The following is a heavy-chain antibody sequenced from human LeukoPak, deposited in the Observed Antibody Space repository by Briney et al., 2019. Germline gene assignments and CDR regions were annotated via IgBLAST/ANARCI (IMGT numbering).Heavy chain of an antibody. J-gene: IGHJ1*01. CDR3: VRDGKLGTTRPHNYEH. CDR2: IYYSWDT. CDR1: GGSISSTSYY. V-gene: IGHV4-39*07. D-gene: IGHD1-26*01. Sequence: SETLSLTCTVSGGSISSTSYYWGWIRQPPGKGLEWIGSIYYSWDTYYNPSLKSRVTISVDTSKNQFSLKLSSVTAADTAVYYCVRDGKLGTTRPHNYEHWGQGTLVTVSS.